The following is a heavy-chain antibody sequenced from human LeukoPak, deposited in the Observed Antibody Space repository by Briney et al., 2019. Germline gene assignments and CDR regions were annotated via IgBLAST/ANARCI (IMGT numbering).Heavy chain of an antibody. J-gene: IGHJ4*02. V-gene: IGHV3-7*01. CDR2: IKQDGSEK. CDR3: ARDKLNGQRASEVAATSSSFDY. D-gene: IGHD2-15*01. CDR1: GFTFSSYW. Sequence: GGSLRLSCAASGFTFSSYWMSWVRQAPGKGLEWVANIKQDGSEKYYVDSVKGRFTISRDNAKNSLYLQMNSLRAEDTAVYYCARDKLNGQRASEVAATSSSFDYWGQGTLVTVSS.